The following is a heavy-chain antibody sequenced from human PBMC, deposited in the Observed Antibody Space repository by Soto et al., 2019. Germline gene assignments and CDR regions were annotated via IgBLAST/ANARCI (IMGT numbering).Heavy chain of an antibody. V-gene: IGHV4-31*03. J-gene: IGHJ2*01. CDR2: IYYSGST. Sequence: TLSLTCTVSVGSISSGGYYWSWIRHHPGKGLEWIGYIYYSGSTYYNPSLKSRVTISVDTSKNQFSLKLSSVTAADTAVYYCARDRPYYYDSSGYSSYWYFDLWGRGTLVTVSS. CDR3: ARDRPYYYDSSGYSSYWYFDL. D-gene: IGHD3-22*01. CDR1: VGSISSGGYY.